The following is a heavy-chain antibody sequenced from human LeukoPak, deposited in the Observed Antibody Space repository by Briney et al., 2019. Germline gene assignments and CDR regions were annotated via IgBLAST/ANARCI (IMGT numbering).Heavy chain of an antibody. CDR1: GFTFTTYW. J-gene: IGHJ3*02. V-gene: IGHV3-74*01. CDR3: ARGDYAFDI. Sequence: GGSLILSCAASGFTFTTYWMHWVRHAPGKGLVWVSRINTDGSSASYADSVKGRFTISRDTAKNTLYLQMNSLRAEDTAVYYCARGDYAFDIWGQGTMVTVSS. D-gene: IGHD2-21*01. CDR2: INTDGSSA.